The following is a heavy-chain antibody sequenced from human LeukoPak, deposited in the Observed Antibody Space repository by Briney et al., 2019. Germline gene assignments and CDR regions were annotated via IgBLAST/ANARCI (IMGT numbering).Heavy chain of an antibody. CDR1: ALTFSIYA. J-gene: IGHJ4*02. V-gene: IGHV3-30*04. Sequence: PGRSLTLARAASALTFSIYAMHWVRHAPGKGLEWVAVIPYVGSTKSYADSVQGRFTISRDNAKSSLYRQTNSLRAKDTGVYYCARHQGSWYFPYWGQGTLVTVPS. CDR3: ARHQGSWYFPY. CDR2: IPYVGSTK.